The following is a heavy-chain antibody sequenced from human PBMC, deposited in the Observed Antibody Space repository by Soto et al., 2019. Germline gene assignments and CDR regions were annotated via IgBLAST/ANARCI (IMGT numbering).Heavy chain of an antibody. Sequence: GGSLRLSCAASGFTFSSYSMSWVRQAPGKGLEWVAVIWYDGSNKYYADSVKGRFTISRDNSKNTLYLQMNSLRAEDTAVYYCARRPKTYGDRHGMDVWGQGTTVTVSS. CDR3: ARRPKTYGDRHGMDV. D-gene: IGHD4-17*01. CDR1: GFTFSSYS. V-gene: IGHV3-33*08. CDR2: IWYDGSNK. J-gene: IGHJ6*02.